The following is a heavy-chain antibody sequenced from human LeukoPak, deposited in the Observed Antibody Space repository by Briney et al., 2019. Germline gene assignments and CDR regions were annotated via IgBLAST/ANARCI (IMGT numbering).Heavy chain of an antibody. D-gene: IGHD7-27*01. CDR1: GGTFSSYA. Sequence: ASVKVSCKASGGTFSSYAISWVRQAPGQGLEWMGGIIPIFGTANYAQKFQGRVTITADKSTSTAYMEVSSLRSEDTAVYYCAVPLGPGYYYYGMDVWGKGTTVTVSS. CDR2: IIPIFGTA. V-gene: IGHV1-69*06. CDR3: AVPLGPGYYYYGMDV. J-gene: IGHJ6*04.